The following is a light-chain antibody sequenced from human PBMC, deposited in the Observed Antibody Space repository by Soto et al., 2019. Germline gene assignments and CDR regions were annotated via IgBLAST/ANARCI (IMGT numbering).Light chain of an antibody. CDR2: DVS. Sequence: QSALTQPASVSGSPGQSITICCTATSSDVGGYNYVSWYQQHPDKAPKLMIYDVSTRPSGVSNRFSGSKSGNTASLTISGLQAEDEADYYCSSYTTSRTLVFGGGTKLTVL. CDR1: SSDVGGYNY. V-gene: IGLV2-14*01. J-gene: IGLJ2*01. CDR3: SSYTTSRTLV.